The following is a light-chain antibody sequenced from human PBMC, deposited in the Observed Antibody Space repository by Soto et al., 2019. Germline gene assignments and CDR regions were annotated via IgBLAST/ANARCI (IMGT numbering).Light chain of an antibody. CDR2: GAT. Sequence: AIQMTQSPSSLSASVGDRATITCRASQDIRDAVGWYQQTAGQAPKLLISGATRLQSGVPPRFCGSGPGAAFTITITSLRPEDSATYYCLQNHKYPRTFGQGTKVDIK. J-gene: IGKJ1*01. CDR3: LQNHKYPRT. V-gene: IGKV1-6*01. CDR1: QDIRDA.